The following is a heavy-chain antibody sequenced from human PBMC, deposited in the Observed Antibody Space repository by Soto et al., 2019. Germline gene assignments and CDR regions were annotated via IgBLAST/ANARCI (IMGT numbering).Heavy chain of an antibody. Sequence: QVQLVQSGAEVKKPEASVKLSCKASGYTFTNYYMHWVRQAPGQGLEWMGIINPSGGSTSYAQQFQGGVAMTRDTSTYTGYMELSSLRSEDTAVYYCARAGSQLLWGRPYYYYYYMDVWGKGTTVTVSS. J-gene: IGHJ6*03. CDR2: INPSGGST. CDR3: ARAGSQLLWGRPYYYYYYMDV. CDR1: GYTFTNYY. V-gene: IGHV1-46*03. D-gene: IGHD2-2*01.